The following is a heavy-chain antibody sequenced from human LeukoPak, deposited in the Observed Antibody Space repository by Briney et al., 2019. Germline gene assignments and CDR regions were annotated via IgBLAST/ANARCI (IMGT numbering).Heavy chain of an antibody. V-gene: IGHV1-2*06. CDR1: GYTFTGYY. D-gene: IGHD6-19*01. J-gene: IGHJ4*02. CDR3: ARVGGYSSGSEFDY. CDR2: INPNSGGT. Sequence: ASVKVSCKASGYTFTGYYMHWVRQAPGQGLGWMGRINPNSGGTNYAQKFQGRVTMTRDTSISTAYMELSRLRSDDTAVYYCARVGGYSSGSEFDYWGQGTLVTVSS.